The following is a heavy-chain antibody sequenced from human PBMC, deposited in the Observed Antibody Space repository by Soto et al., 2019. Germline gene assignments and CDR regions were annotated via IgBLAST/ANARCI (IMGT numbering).Heavy chain of an antibody. CDR2: IWYDGSNK. CDR3: ARSCTEMIVVETYCFDY. V-gene: IGHV3-33*01. J-gene: IGHJ4*02. Sequence: PGGSLRLSCAASGFTFSSYGMHWVRQAPGKGLEWVAVIWYDGSNKYYADSVKGRFTISRDNSKNTLYLQMNSLRAEDTAVYYCARSCTEMIVVETYCFDYWGQGTLVTVSS. CDR1: GFTFSSYG. D-gene: IGHD3-22*01.